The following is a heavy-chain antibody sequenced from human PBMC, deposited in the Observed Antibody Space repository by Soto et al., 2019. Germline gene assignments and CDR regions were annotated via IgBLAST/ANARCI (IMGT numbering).Heavy chain of an antibody. Sequence: PGGSLRLSCSASGFTFSSYAMHWVRQAPGKGLEYVSAISSNGGSTYYADSVKGRFTISRDNSKNTLYLQMSSLRAEDTAVYYCVKAVYDILTGYYLPYYYGMDVWGQGTTVTVSS. CDR2: ISSNGGST. J-gene: IGHJ6*02. CDR1: GFTFSSYA. V-gene: IGHV3-64D*08. CDR3: VKAVYDILTGYYLPYYYGMDV. D-gene: IGHD3-9*01.